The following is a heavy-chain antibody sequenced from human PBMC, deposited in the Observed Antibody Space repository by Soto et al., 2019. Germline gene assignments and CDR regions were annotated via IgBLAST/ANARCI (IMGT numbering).Heavy chain of an antibody. V-gene: IGHV1-18*04. CDR1: GYTFTSYV. CDR2: ISAYNGNT. CDR3: ARERGAGVGRLYGGYYYYGMDV. D-gene: IGHD2-8*01. J-gene: IGHJ6*02. Sequence: ASVKVSCKASGYTFTSYVISWVLQAPGQGLEWMGWISAYNGNTNYAQKLQGRVTMTTDTSTSTAYMELRSLRSDDTAVYYCARERGAGVGRLYGGYYYYGMDVWGQGTTVTVSS.